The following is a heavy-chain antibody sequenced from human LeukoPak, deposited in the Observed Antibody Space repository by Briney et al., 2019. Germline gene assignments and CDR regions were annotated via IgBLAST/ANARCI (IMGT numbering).Heavy chain of an antibody. Sequence: PSETLSLTCTVSGGSISSYYWSWIRQPPGKGLEWMGYIYYSGSTNYNPSLKSRVTISVDTSKNQFSLKLSSVTAADTAVYYWARDKGGPQLDPWGQGTLVTVSS. CDR1: GGSISSYY. J-gene: IGHJ5*02. CDR3: ARDKGGPQLDP. CDR2: IYYSGST. V-gene: IGHV4-59*01.